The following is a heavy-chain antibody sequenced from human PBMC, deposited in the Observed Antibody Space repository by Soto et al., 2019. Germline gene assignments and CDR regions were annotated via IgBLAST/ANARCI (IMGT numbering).Heavy chain of an antibody. CDR3: ASVLPPEFWSGLSYYYYGMDV. CDR2: IYYSGST. Sequence: SETLSLTCTVSGGSISSSSYYLGWIRQPPGKGLEWIGSIYYSGSTYYNPSLKTRVIISVDTSKNQFSLKLSSVTAADTAVYYCASVLPPEFWSGLSYYYYGMDVWGQGTTVTVSS. D-gene: IGHD3-3*01. V-gene: IGHV4-39*01. J-gene: IGHJ6*02. CDR1: GGSISSSSYY.